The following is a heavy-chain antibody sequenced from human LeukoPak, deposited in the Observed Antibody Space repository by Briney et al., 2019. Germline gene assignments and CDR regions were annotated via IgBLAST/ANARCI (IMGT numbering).Heavy chain of an antibody. CDR3: ARDLEDNGIVGATGWFDP. J-gene: IGHJ5*02. CDR2: INPSGGST. CDR1: GYTFTSYY. D-gene: IGHD1-26*01. V-gene: IGHV1-46*01. Sequence: ASVKVSCKASGYTFTSYYMHWVRQAPGQGLEWMGIINPSGGSTSYAQKFQGRVTMTRDTSTSTVYMELSRLRSDDTAVYYCARDLEDNGIVGATGWFDPWGQGTLVTVSS.